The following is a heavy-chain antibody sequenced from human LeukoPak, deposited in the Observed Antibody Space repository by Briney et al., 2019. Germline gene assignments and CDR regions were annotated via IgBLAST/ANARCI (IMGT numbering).Heavy chain of an antibody. J-gene: IGHJ3*01. CDR1: GLTVNSNY. Sequence: GSLRLACAASGLTVNSNYMTWVRQAQGTGLEWVSLIYSGETTYYADCVKGRFTISRDTSQNTLYLQMNRLRAEDTAVYYCARISGGSFDVWGQGTTVTV. D-gene: IGHD3-10*01. V-gene: IGHV3-53*01. CDR3: ARISGGSFDV. CDR2: IYSGETT.